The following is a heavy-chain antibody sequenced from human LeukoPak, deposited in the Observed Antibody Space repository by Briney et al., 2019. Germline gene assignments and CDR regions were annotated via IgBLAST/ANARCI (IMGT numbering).Heavy chain of an antibody. CDR1: GFTFSTYT. Sequence: GGSLSLSCAASGFTFSTYTMNWVRQAPGEGLEWVSVISASGDTTYYADSVRGRFTISRDKTKNTVFLQMHNLRADDTAVYFCARHDSFIPCWGQGALVTVSS. D-gene: IGHD5-18*01. CDR2: ISASGDTT. J-gene: IGHJ4*02. V-gene: IGHV3-23*01. CDR3: ARHDSFIPC.